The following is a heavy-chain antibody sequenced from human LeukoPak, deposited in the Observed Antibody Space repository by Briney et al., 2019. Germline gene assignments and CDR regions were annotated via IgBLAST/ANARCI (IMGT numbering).Heavy chain of an antibody. CDR2: IYYSGST. Sequence: PSETLSLTCSVSGGSINNYYWSWIRQPPGKGVEWIAYIYYSGSTNYNPSLKSRVTISVDTSKNQFSLMLSSVTAADSAVYYCARHIARLRGWIGEVDFWGQGALVTVSS. CDR1: GGSINNYY. D-gene: IGHD3-10*01. CDR3: ARHIARLRGWIGEVDF. V-gene: IGHV4-59*08. J-gene: IGHJ4*02.